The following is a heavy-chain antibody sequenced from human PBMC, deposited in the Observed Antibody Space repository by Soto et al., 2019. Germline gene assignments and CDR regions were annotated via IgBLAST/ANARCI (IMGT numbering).Heavy chain of an antibody. CDR1: GFTFSTYA. V-gene: IGHV3-23*01. D-gene: IGHD2-2*01. Sequence: EVQLLESGGGLVQPGGSLRLSCAASGFTFSTYAISWVRQAPGKGLEWVSAIGGSGGTTYYADSVKGRFTISRDNSKNTVYLQMTSLRAEDTAVYYCAKDSEAYQLLSYFDYWGQGTLVTVSS. CDR3: AKDSEAYQLLSYFDY. CDR2: IGGSGGTT. J-gene: IGHJ4*02.